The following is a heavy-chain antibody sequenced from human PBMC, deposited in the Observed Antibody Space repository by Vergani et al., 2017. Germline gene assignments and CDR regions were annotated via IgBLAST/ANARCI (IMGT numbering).Heavy chain of an antibody. V-gene: IGHV3-48*04. CDR3: AKDPTPIAAAGTGYFDY. D-gene: IGHD6-13*01. CDR1: GFTFSSYS. Sequence: EVQLVESGGGLVQPGGSLRLSCAASGFTFSSYSMNWVRQAPGKGLEWVSYISSSSSTIYYADSVKGRFTISRDNAKNSLYLQMNSLRAEDTAVYYCAKDPTPIAAAGTGYFDYWGQGTLVTVSS. CDR2: ISSSSSTI. J-gene: IGHJ4*02.